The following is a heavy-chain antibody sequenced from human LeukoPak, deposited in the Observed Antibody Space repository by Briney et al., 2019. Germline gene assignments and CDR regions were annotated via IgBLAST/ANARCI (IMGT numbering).Heavy chain of an antibody. J-gene: IGHJ4*02. CDR3: ARPFETTYFDILTGYYPFDY. V-gene: IGHV3-74*01. CDR1: GFSFSTQR. Sequence: PGGSLRLSCAASGFSFSTQRMHWVRQAPGKGLVWVSYINIDERITGYADSVKGRFTISRDNSKNTLYLQMNSLRAEDTAVYYCARPFETTYFDILTGYYPFDYWGQGTLVTVSS. D-gene: IGHD3-9*01. CDR2: INIDERIT.